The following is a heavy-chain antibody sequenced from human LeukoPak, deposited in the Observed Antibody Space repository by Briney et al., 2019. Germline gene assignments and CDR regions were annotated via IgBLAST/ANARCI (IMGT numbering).Heavy chain of an antibody. D-gene: IGHD6-13*01. CDR1: RFTVSSNY. V-gene: IGHV3-30-3*01. CDR3: ARDGAAAYAEYFQH. J-gene: IGHJ1*01. Sequence: GGSLRLSCAASRFTVSSNYMSWVRQAPGKGLEWAAVISYDGSNKYYADSVKGRFTISRDNSKNTLYLQMNSLRAEDTAVYYCARDGAAAYAEYFQHWGQGTLVTVSS. CDR2: ISYDGSNK.